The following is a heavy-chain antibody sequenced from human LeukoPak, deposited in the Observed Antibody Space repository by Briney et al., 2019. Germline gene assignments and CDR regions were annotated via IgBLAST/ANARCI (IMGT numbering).Heavy chain of an antibody. D-gene: IGHD5-12*01. CDR2: ITGSSYYI. CDR3: ARQGMSGYDSSPVYYYMDV. CDR1: GGSFSGYY. Sequence: ETLSLTCAVYGGSFSGYYWSWIRQAPGKGLEWISSITGSSYYIYYADSVRGRFTISRDNAKNSLYLQMNSLRAEDTAVYYCARQGMSGYDSSPVYYYMDVWGKGTTVSVSS. J-gene: IGHJ6*03. V-gene: IGHV3-21*01.